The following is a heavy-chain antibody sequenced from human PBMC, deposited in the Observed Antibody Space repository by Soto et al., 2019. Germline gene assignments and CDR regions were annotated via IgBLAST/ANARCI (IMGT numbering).Heavy chain of an antibody. Sequence: SETLSLTCTVSGGSISSGDYYWSWIRQPPGKGLERIGYIYYSGSTYYNPSLKSRVTISVDTSKNQFSLKLSSVTAADTAVYYCARERPDGSRLDPWGQGTLVTVSS. V-gene: IGHV4-30-4*01. CDR3: ARERPDGSRLDP. CDR1: GGSISSGDYY. D-gene: IGHD1-1*01. J-gene: IGHJ5*02. CDR2: IYYSGST.